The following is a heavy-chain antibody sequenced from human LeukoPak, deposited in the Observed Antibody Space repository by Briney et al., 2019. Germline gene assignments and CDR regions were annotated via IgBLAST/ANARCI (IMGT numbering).Heavy chain of an antibody. CDR1: GYTFTSYG. J-gene: IGHJ3*02. CDR3: ARDQNYYDSSGYYGHDAFDI. D-gene: IGHD3-22*01. CDR2: ISAYNGNT. V-gene: IGHV1-18*01. Sequence: ASVKVSCKASGYTFTSYGISWVRQAPGQGLEWMGWISAYNGNTNYAQKLQGRVTMTTDTSTSTAYMELRSLRSDDTAVYYCARDQNYYDSSGYYGHDAFDIWGQGTMVIVSS.